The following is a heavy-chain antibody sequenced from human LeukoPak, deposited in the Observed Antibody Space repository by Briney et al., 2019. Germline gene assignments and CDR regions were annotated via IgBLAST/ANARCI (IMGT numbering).Heavy chain of an antibody. Sequence: GGSLRLSCAASGFTFSSYWMHWVRQAPGKGLVWVSHIKIDGSSTSYADSVKGRFTISRDNAENTLYLQMTSLRAEDTAVYYCADSSSWNYWGQGTLVTVSS. J-gene: IGHJ4*02. V-gene: IGHV3-74*01. D-gene: IGHD6-13*01. CDR3: ADSSSWNY. CDR1: GFTFSSYW. CDR2: IKIDGSST.